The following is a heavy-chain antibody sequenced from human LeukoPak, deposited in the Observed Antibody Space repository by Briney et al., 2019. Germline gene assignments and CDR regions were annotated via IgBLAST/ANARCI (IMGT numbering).Heavy chain of an antibody. J-gene: IGHJ5*02. D-gene: IGHD5-12*01. CDR2: ISGSGGST. CDR1: GFTFSSYA. Sequence: GGSLRLSCAASGFTFSSYAMSWVRQAPGKGLEWVSAISGSGGSTYYADSVKGRFTISRDNSKNTLYLQMNSLRAEDPAVYYFRKGADIVVTISDDTWGQGTLVTVS. V-gene: IGHV3-23*01. CDR3: RKGADIVVTISDDT.